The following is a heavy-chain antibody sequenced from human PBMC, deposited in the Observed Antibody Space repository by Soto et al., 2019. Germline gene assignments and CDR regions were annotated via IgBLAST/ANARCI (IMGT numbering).Heavy chain of an antibody. CDR1: GGTFSSYA. J-gene: IGHJ6*02. D-gene: IGHD3-10*01. Sequence: QVQLVQSGAEVKKPGASVKVSCKASGGTFSSYAISWVRQAPGQGLEWMGGIIPIFGTATYAQKFQGRVTIAADQSTSTAYVELISLRSEDPAVYYCARSRGYYYHYGMDLWGQGTTVPVSS. V-gene: IGHV1-69*01. CDR2: IIPIFGTA. CDR3: ARSRGYYYHYGMDL.